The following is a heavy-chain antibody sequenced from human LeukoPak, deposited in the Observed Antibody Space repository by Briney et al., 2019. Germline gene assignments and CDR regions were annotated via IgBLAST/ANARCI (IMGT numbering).Heavy chain of an antibody. CDR3: ARDAAAAGNIFDY. V-gene: IGHV3-21*01. D-gene: IGHD6-13*01. CDR1: GFTFSSYT. Sequence: PGGSLRLSCAASGFTFSSYTMNWVRQTPGKGLEWVSFISSGSGYIYYADSVKGRFTISRDTARNSLYLQMNSLSAEDTAVYYCARDAAAAGNIFDYWGQGTLVTVSS. CDR2: ISSGSGYI. J-gene: IGHJ4*02.